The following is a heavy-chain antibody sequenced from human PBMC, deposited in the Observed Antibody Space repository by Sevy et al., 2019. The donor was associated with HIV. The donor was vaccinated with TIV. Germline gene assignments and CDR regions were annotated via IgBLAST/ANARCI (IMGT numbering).Heavy chain of an antibody. CDR3: AKDPNVDTAMAYYFDY. J-gene: IGHJ4*02. CDR1: GFTLSSNA. V-gene: IGHV3-23*01. CDR2: ISSTGGST. D-gene: IGHD5-18*01. Sequence: GGSLRLSCAASGFTLSSNAMSWVRQAPGKGLEWVSSISSTGGSTYHADSVRGGFSISRDNSKNTLYLHMNSLRAEDTAVYYCAKDPNVDTAMAYYFDYWGQGTLVTVSS.